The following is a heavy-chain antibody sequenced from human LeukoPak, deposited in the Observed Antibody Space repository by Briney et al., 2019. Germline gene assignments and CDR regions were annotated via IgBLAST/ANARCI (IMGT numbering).Heavy chain of an antibody. Sequence: PSETLSLTCAVYGGSFSGYYWSWIRQPPGKGLEWIGEINHSGSTNYNPSLKSRVTISVDTSKNQFSLKLSSVTAADTAVYYCARRRRGYSSSWYDYWGQGTLVTVSS. CDR3: ARRRRGYSSSWYDY. CDR1: GGSFSGYY. V-gene: IGHV4-34*01. J-gene: IGHJ4*02. D-gene: IGHD6-13*01. CDR2: INHSGST.